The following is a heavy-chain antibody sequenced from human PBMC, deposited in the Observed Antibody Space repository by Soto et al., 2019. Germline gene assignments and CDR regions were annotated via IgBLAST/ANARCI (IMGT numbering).Heavy chain of an antibody. Sequence: KGLELVSSISENGGTTYYADSVKGRFTISRDNSKNTLYLQMNSLRAEDMFVYYSAKGLRDLLAVSAFRVNRSSDL. CDR3: AKGLRDLLAVSAFRVNRSSDL. J-gene: IGHJ2*01. D-gene: IGHD2-21*01. CDR2: ISENGGTT. V-gene: IGHV3-23*01.